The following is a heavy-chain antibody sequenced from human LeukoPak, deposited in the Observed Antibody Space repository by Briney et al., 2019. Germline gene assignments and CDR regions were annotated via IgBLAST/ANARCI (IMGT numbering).Heavy chain of an antibody. V-gene: IGHV4-39*01. Sequence: PSETLSLTCTVSGGSISSSSYYWGWIRQPPGKGLEWIGNIYYSGSTYYNASLQSRVTISIETSKNQFSLRLNSVTAADTAMYYCAKSGGYGLIDYWGLGTLVTVSS. J-gene: IGHJ4*02. D-gene: IGHD1-26*01. CDR3: AKSGGYGLIDY. CDR2: IYYSGST. CDR1: GGSISSSSYY.